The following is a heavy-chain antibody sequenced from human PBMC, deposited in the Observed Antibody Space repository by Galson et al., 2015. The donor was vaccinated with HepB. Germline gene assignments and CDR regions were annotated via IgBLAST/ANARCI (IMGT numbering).Heavy chain of an antibody. D-gene: IGHD5-12*01. CDR2: IIPIFGTA. V-gene: IGHV1-69*13. CDR1: GGTFSSYA. CDR3: AREHSGYEMIVGPQAQPDDAFDI. J-gene: IGHJ3*02. Sequence: SVKVSCKASGGTFSSYAISWVRQAPGQGLEWMGGIIPIFGTANYAQKFQGRVTITADESTSTAYMELSSLRSEDTAVYYCAREHSGYEMIVGPQAQPDDAFDIWGQGTMVTVSS.